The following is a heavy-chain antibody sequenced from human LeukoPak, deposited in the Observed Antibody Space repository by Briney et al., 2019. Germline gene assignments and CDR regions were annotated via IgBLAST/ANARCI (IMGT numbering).Heavy chain of an antibody. CDR2: ISGSGATK. CDR1: GFTFSNYA. CDR3: AKDLRGLNAFDI. J-gene: IGHJ3*02. Sequence: GGSLRLSCAASGFTFSNYAMSWVRQAPGKGPEWVSGISGSGATKYYADSVKGRFSISRDNSKNTLYLQMNSLRAEDTAVYYCAKDLRGLNAFDIWGQRTMVTVSS. D-gene: IGHD5-12*01. V-gene: IGHV3-23*01.